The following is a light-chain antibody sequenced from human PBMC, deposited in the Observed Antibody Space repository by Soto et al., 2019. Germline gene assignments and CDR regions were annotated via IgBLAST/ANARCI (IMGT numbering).Light chain of an antibody. J-gene: IGKJ1*01. CDR3: QQYGSSPWV. V-gene: IGKV3-20*01. CDR1: QSVSSSY. CDR2: GAS. Sequence: EIVLTQSPGTLSLSPGVRATLSCRASQSVSSSYLAWYQQKPGQAPRLLIYGASSRATGIPDRFSGSGSGTDFTLTISRLEPEDFAVYYCQQYGSSPWVFGQGTKVEIK.